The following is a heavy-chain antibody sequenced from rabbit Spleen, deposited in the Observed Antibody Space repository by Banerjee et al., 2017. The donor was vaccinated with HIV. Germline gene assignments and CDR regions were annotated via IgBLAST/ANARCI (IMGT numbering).Heavy chain of an antibody. CDR2: INTINGNN. CDR1: GFSFSSRDV. D-gene: IGHD1-1*01. V-gene: IGHV1S45*01. CDR3: ARDLTSAIGWNFNL. J-gene: IGHJ4*01. Sequence: QEQLAESGGGLGQPEGSLTLTCTASGFSFSSRDVMCWVRQAPGKGLECIACINTINGNNVYATWAKGRFTISKASWTTVTLQMTSLTAADTARYFCARDLTSAIGWNFNLWGQGTLVTVS.